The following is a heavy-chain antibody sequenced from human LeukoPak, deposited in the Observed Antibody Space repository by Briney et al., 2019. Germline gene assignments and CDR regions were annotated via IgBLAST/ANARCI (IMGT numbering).Heavy chain of an antibody. CDR1: EFTFSNYW. V-gene: IGHV3-7*01. Sequence: PGGSLRLSCATSEFTFSNYWMSWVRQAPGKGLEWVATLKQDGSEKYYVDSVRGRFTISTDNAKNSLFLQMNSLRVEDTAVYYCARVWGSDSKYRCFDYWGQGTLVTVSS. J-gene: IGHJ4*02. CDR3: ARVWGSDSKYRCFDY. CDR2: LKQDGSEK. D-gene: IGHD4-11*01.